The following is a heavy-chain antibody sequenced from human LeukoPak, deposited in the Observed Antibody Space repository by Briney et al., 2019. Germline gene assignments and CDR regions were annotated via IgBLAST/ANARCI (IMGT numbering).Heavy chain of an antibody. V-gene: IGHV1-69*13. D-gene: IGHD5-24*01. CDR2: VIPIFGTA. CDR1: GGTFGSYA. Sequence: SVKVSCKASGGTFGSYAISWVRQAPGQGLEWMGGVIPIFGTANYAQKFQGRVTITADESTSTAYMELSSLRSEDTAVYYCAREVATIHYFDYWGQGTLVTVSS. CDR3: AREVATIHYFDY. J-gene: IGHJ4*02.